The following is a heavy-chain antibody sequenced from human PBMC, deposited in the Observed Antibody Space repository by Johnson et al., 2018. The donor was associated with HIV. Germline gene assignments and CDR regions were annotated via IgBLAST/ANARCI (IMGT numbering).Heavy chain of an antibody. J-gene: IGHJ3*02. CDR2: ISDDGSNK. Sequence: VLLVESGGGVVQPGRSLRLSCAASGFRFSTYALHWVRQTPGKGLEWVALISDDGSNKYYADSVKGRFTISRDNSKNTLYLQMNSLRAEDTAVYYCARDAPRINAFDIWGQGTMVTVSS. V-gene: IGHV3-30*04. CDR1: GFRFSTYA. CDR3: ARDAPRINAFDI. D-gene: IGHD3-16*01.